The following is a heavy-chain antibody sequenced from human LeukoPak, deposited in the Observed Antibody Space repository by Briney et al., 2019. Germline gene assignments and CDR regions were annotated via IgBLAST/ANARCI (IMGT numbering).Heavy chain of an antibody. CDR2: INTNTGNP. CDR3: ARTHYDILTGYSVDAFDI. CDR1: GYTFTSYA. J-gene: IGHJ3*02. V-gene: IGHV7-4-1*02. D-gene: IGHD3-9*01. Sequence: ASVKVSCKASGYTFTSYAMNWVRQAPGQGLEWTGWINTNTGNPTYAQGFTGRFVFSLDTSVSTAYLQISSLKAEDTAVYYCARTHYDILTGYSVDAFDIWGQGTMVTVSS.